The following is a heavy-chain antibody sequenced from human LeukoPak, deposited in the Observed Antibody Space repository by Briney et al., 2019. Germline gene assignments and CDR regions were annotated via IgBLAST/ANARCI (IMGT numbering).Heavy chain of an antibody. CDR1: GYTFTRYY. CDR3: ARDPKNTYYMDV. CDR2: IDPNNGGT. Sequence: ASVKLSCTASGYTFTRYYIHWVRQAPGQGLGWMGWIDPNNGGTKFAQKFQGQVTMTRDTSISTAYMELSRLRSDDAAVYYCARDPKNTYYMDVWGKGTTVTVSS. J-gene: IGHJ6*03. D-gene: IGHD1/OR15-1a*01. V-gene: IGHV1-2*02.